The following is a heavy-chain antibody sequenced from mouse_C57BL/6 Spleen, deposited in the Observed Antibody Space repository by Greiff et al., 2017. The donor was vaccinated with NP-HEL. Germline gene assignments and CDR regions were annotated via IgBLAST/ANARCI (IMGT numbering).Heavy chain of an antibody. Sequence: EVKLVESGGGLVKPGGSLKLSCAASGFTFSSYAMSWVRQTPEKRLEWVATISDGGRYTYYPDNVKGRFTISRDNAKNNLYLQMSHLKSEDTAMDYCERDPYEYDFDDWGQGTTLTVST. CDR1: GFTFSSYA. D-gene: IGHD2-4*01. V-gene: IGHV5-4*01. CDR2: ISDGGRYT. J-gene: IGHJ2*01. CDR3: ERDPYEYDFDD.